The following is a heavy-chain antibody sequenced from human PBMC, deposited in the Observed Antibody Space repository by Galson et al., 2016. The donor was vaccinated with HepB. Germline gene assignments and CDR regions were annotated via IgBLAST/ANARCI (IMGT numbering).Heavy chain of an antibody. CDR2: INHSRSS. J-gene: IGHJ4*02. Sequence: SETLSLTCAVYGGSFSGYYWSWIRQPPGKGLEWIGEINHSRSSNYNPSLKSRVTISVDTSKNQFSLKLSSVTAADTALYYCARSLPRGVYFDYWGQGTLVTVSS. V-gene: IGHV4-34*01. CDR1: GGSFSGYY. D-gene: IGHD3-10*01. CDR3: ARSLPRGVYFDY.